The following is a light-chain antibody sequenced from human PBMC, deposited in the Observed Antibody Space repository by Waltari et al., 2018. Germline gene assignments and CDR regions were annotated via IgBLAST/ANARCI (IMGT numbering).Light chain of an antibody. CDR2: DVN. CDR3: CSYAGNYIWV. J-gene: IGLJ3*02. V-gene: IGLV2-23*02. CDR1: SSDSGRYDL. Sequence: QSALTQPAPVSGSPGHAVTLPCTGASSDSGRYDLVSWYQQHPGNAPKLVISDVNKRPSGVSDRFSGSKSGDTASLTISGLQFEDEADYYCCSYAGNYIWVFGGGTRLTVL.